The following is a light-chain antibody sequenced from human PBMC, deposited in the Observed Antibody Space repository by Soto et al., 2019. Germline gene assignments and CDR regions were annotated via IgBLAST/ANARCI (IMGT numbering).Light chain of an antibody. CDR1: SSDVGSYNL. CDR2: EGS. J-gene: IGLJ2*01. CDR3: CSYAGSSIVV. Sequence: QSVLTQPASVSGSPGQSITISCTGTSSDVGSYNLVSWYQQHPGKAPKLMIYEGSKRPSGVSNRFSGSKSGNTASLTISGLQAEDEADYYCCSYAGSSIVVFGGGTKRTVL. V-gene: IGLV2-23*01.